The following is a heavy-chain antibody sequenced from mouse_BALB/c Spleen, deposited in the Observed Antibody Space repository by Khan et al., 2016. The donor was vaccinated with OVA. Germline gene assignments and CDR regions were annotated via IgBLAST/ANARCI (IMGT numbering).Heavy chain of an antibody. CDR1: GFTFSNYA. J-gene: IGHJ2*01. CDR3: TRATGYYGSNYFDY. CDR2: ISSGGSYT. Sequence: EVQLQESGGGLVKPGGSLKFSCAASGFTFSNYAMSWVRQTPEQRLEWVATISSGGSYTYYPDSVKGRFTMARDNAKNTLYLQLSSLRSEDTAMDFFTRATGYYGSNYFDYWGQGTTLTVSS. D-gene: IGHD1-1*01. V-gene: IGHV5-9-3*01.